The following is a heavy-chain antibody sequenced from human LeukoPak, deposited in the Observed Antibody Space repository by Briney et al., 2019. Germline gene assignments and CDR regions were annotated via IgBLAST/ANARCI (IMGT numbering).Heavy chain of an antibody. CDR3: ARDGVAATPLSPYYYYYMDV. Sequence: SVKVSCKASGGTFSSYAISWVRQAPGQGLEWMGGIIPIFGTANYAQKFQGRVTITADKSTSTAYMELSSLRSEDTAVYYCARDGVAATPLSPYYYYYMDVWGKGTTVTVSS. V-gene: IGHV1-69*06. J-gene: IGHJ6*03. CDR2: IIPIFGTA. D-gene: IGHD2-15*01. CDR1: GGTFSSYA.